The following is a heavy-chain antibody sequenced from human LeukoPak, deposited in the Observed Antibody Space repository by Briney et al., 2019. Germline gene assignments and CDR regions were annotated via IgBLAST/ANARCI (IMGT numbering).Heavy chain of an antibody. CDR1: GYTFTGYY. Sequence: ASVKVSCKASGYTFTGYYMHWVRQAPGLELEWMGWINPNSGGTIYAQKFQGRVTMTRDTSISTAYMELSSLRSDDTAVYYCARYYGDLHWYFDLWGRGTLVTVYS. CDR2: INPNSGGT. D-gene: IGHD4-17*01. V-gene: IGHV1-2*02. J-gene: IGHJ2*01. CDR3: ARYYGDLHWYFDL.